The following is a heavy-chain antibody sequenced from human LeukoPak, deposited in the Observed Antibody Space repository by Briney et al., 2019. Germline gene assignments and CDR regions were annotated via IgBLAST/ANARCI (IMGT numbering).Heavy chain of an antibody. Sequence: ASVKVSCKASGYTFTSYGINWVRQAPGQGLEWMGWIRAYNGNTDYAQYLQGRVTMTTDTSTSTAYMELRSLRSDDTAVYYCARDGGQSYDILSGYYNNDWFDPWGQGTLVTVSS. CDR3: ARDGGQSYDILSGYYNNDWFDP. J-gene: IGHJ5*02. V-gene: IGHV1-18*01. CDR1: GYTFTSYG. D-gene: IGHD3-9*01. CDR2: IRAYNGNT.